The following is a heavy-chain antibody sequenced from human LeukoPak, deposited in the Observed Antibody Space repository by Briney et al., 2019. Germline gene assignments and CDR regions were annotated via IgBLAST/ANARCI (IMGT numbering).Heavy chain of an antibody. CDR2: ISWNSGSI. D-gene: IGHD6-19*01. J-gene: IGHJ4*02. CDR1: GFTFDDYA. Sequence: GGSLRLSCAASGFTFDDYAMHWVRQAPGKGLEWVSGISWNSGSIGYADSVKGRFTISRDNAKNSLYLQMNSLRAEDTAVYYCAGTPPQWLVQYYFDYWGQGTLVTVSS. V-gene: IGHV3-9*01. CDR3: AGTPPQWLVQYYFDY.